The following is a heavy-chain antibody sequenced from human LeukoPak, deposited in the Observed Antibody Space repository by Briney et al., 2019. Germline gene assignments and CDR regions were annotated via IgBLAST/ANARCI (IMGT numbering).Heavy chain of an antibody. CDR1: RFTFSSYW. Sequence: GGSLRLSCAASRFTFSSYWMHWVRQAPGKGLVWVSRINSDGSSTSYADSVKGRFTISRDNAKNSLYLQMNSLRAEDSAVYYCARPYDSSGYGYWGQGTLVTVSS. CDR3: ARPYDSSGYGY. V-gene: IGHV3-74*01. D-gene: IGHD3-22*01. CDR2: INSDGSST. J-gene: IGHJ4*02.